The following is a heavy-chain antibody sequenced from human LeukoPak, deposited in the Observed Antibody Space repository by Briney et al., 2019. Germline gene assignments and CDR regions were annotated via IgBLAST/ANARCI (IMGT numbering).Heavy chain of an antibody. CDR1: GYTFTGYH. V-gene: IGHV1-2*02. CDR3: ARRVKLERRPSDYSYYYYMDV. D-gene: IGHD1-1*01. CDR2: INPNSGGT. J-gene: IGHJ6*03. Sequence: ASVKVSCKASGYTFTGYHMHWVRQAPGQGLEWMGWINPNSGGTSYAQKFQGRLTMTRDMTISTAYMELSRLTSDDTAVYYCARRVKLERRPSDYSYYYYMDVWGKGTTVTVSS.